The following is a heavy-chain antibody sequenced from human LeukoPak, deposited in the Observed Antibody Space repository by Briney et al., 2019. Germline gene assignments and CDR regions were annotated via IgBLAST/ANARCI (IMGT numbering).Heavy chain of an antibody. CDR2: IYSGGST. V-gene: IGHV3-53*01. CDR3: ARDRVAGDAKPRYYYYYGMDV. Sequence: GGSLRLSCAASGFTVSSNYMSWVRQAPGKGLEWVSVIYSGGSTYYADPVKGRFTISRDNSKNTLYLQMNSLRAEDTAVYYCARDRVAGDAKPRYYYYYGMDVWGQGTTVTVSS. CDR1: GFTVSSNY. J-gene: IGHJ6*02. D-gene: IGHD6-19*01.